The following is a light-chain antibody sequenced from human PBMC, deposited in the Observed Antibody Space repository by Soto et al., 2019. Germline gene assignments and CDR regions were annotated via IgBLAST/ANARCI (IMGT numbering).Light chain of an antibody. CDR1: QSISNY. V-gene: IGKV1-39*01. Sequence: DIQMTQSPSSLSASVGDRVTITCRASQSISNYLNWYQQKPGKAPNLLIYAASSLHSGVPSRFSGSGFGTDFTLNISSLQPEDFATYYCQQSFSTPYTFGQGSKLEIK. J-gene: IGKJ2*01. CDR3: QQSFSTPYT. CDR2: AAS.